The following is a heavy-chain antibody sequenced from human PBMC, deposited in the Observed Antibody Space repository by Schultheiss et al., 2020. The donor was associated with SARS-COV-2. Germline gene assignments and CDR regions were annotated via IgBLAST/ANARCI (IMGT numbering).Heavy chain of an antibody. J-gene: IGHJ6*02. D-gene: IGHD6-19*01. CDR1: GGSISSYY. V-gene: IGHV4-59*12. CDR2: IYYSGST. CDR3: ARGTQWLALLRYYGLDV. Sequence: SETLSLTCTVSGGSISSYYWSWIRQPPGKGLEWIGYIYYSGSTNYNPSLKSRVTISVDTSKNQFSLKLTSVTAADTAVYYCARGTQWLALLRYYGLDVWGQGTTVTVSS.